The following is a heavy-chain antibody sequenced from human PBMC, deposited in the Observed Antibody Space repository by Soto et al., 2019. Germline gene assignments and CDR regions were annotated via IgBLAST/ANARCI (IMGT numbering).Heavy chain of an antibody. D-gene: IGHD1-7*01. J-gene: IGHJ4*02. CDR3: ARGTGTSLYYFDY. CDR2: ISAYNGNT. V-gene: IGHV1-18*01. Sequence: ASVKVSCKASGYTFTSYGISWVRQAPGQGLEWMGWISAYNGNTNYAQKLQGRVTMTTDTSTSTVYMELRSLRSEDTAVYYCARGTGTSLYYFDYWGQGTLVTVSS. CDR1: GYTFTSYG.